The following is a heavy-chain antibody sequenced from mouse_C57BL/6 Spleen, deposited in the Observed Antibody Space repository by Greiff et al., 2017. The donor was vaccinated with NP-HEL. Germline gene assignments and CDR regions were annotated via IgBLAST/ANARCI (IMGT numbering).Heavy chain of an antibody. J-gene: IGHJ4*01. CDR1: GYAFSSYW. CDR3: AREGRDYAMDY. Sequence: QVQLQQSGAELVKPGASVKISCKASGYAFSSYWMNWVKQRPGKGLEWIGQIYPGDGDTNYNGKFKGKATLTADKSSSTAYMQLSSLTSEDSAVYFCAREGRDYAMDYWGQGTSVTVSS. CDR2: IYPGDGDT. V-gene: IGHV1-80*01.